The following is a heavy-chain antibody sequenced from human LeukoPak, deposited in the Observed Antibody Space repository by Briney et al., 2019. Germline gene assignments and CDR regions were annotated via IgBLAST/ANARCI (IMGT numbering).Heavy chain of an antibody. Sequence: GGSLRLSCAASGFTFSSYGMHWVRQAPGKGLEWVAFIRYDGSNKYYADSVKGRFTISRDNSKNTLYLQMNSLRAEDTAVYYCAKVMRVAAHNWFDPWGQGTLVTVSS. D-gene: IGHD6-6*01. CDR2: IRYDGSNK. CDR1: GFTFSSYG. V-gene: IGHV3-30*02. CDR3: AKVMRVAAHNWFDP. J-gene: IGHJ5*02.